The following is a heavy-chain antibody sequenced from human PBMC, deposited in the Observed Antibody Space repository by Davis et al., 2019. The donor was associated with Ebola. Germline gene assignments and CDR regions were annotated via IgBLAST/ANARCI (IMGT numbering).Heavy chain of an antibody. J-gene: IGHJ5*02. CDR2: IYYSGST. CDR1: GGSISSYY. Sequence: SETLSLTCTVSGGSISSYYWSWIRQPPGKGLEWIGYIYYSGSTTYNSSLKSRLTISIDTSKNQFSLKLSSVTAADTAVYYCARSRLRDYYGSGTNWFDPWGQGTLVTVSP. D-gene: IGHD3-10*01. CDR3: ARSRLRDYYGSGTNWFDP. V-gene: IGHV4-59*01.